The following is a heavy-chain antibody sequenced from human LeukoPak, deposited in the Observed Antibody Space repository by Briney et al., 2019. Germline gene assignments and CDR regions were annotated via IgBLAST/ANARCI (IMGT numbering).Heavy chain of an antibody. V-gene: IGHV3-48*03. J-gene: IGHJ4*01. CDR2: ISRSGSTV. Sequence: GGSLRLSCAASGFTFSSYEMNWVRQAPGKGLEWVSYISRSGSTVYYADSVKGRFTISRDNAKNSLYLQMNSLRAEDTAVYYCARDIGYCSSTSCYWGCFDYWGQGTLVTVSS. CDR1: GFTFSSYE. D-gene: IGHD2-2*01. CDR3: ARDIGYCSSTSCYWGCFDY.